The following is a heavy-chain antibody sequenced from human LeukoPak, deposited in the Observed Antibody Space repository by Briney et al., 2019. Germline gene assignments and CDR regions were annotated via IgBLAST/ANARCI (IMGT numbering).Heavy chain of an antibody. J-gene: IGHJ4*02. D-gene: IGHD2-15*01. V-gene: IGHV4-39*01. Sequence: PSETLSLTCTVSGGSISRSSFYWAWIRQPPGKGLEWIGSIYYSGSTYYNPSLESRVTISLDTSKNQFSLKLSSVTAADTAVYYCARQGEDGGYCSGGNCYSFGSNDYWGQGTLVTVSS. CDR3: ARQGEDGGYCSGGNCYSFGSNDY. CDR2: IYYSGST. CDR1: GGSISRSSFY.